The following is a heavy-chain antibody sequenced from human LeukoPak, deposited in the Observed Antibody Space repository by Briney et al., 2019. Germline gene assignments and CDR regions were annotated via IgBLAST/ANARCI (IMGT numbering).Heavy chain of an antibody. CDR3: AKDSNYYGSSGFRHDAFDI. CDR1: GFTFSSYG. D-gene: IGHD3-22*01. V-gene: IGHV3-30*18. Sequence: GGSLRLSCAASGFTFSSYGMHWVRRAPGKGLEWVAVISYDGSNKYYADSVKGRFTISRDNSKNTLYLQMNSLRAEDTAVYYCAKDSNYYGSSGFRHDAFDIWGQGTMVTVSS. CDR2: ISYDGSNK. J-gene: IGHJ3*02.